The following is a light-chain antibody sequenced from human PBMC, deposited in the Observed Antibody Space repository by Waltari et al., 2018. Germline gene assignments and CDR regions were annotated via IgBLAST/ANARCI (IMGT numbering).Light chain of an antibody. J-gene: IGLJ1*01. CDR3: CSYAGSSTYV. CDR2: EVS. CDR1: SSDVGSYNL. V-gene: IGLV2-23*02. Sequence: QSALTQPASVSGSPGQSITISCTGTSSDVGSYNLVSWYQQHPGKAPKLMFYEVSKRPSGVSHRFSGSKSGNTASLTISGLQAEDEADYYCCSYAGSSTYVFGTGTKVTVL.